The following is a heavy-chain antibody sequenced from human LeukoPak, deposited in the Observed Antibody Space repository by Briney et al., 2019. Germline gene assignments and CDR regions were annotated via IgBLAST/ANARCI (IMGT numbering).Heavy chain of an antibody. CDR3: AKDLGWFGELYPLDY. Sequence: KPGGSLRLSCAASGFTFSSYGMHWVRQAPGKGLEWVAVISYDGSNKYYADSVKGRFTISRDNSKNTLYLQMNSLRAEDTAVYYCAKDLGWFGELYPLDYWGQGALVTVSA. D-gene: IGHD3-10*01. V-gene: IGHV3-30*18. CDR1: GFTFSSYG. J-gene: IGHJ4*02. CDR2: ISYDGSNK.